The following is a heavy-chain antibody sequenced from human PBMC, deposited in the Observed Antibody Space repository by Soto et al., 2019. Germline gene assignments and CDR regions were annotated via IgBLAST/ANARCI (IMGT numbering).Heavy chain of an antibody. J-gene: IGHJ3*02. D-gene: IGHD3-3*02. CDR2: ISSSGSTI. Sequence: GGSLRLSCAASGFTFSSYEMNWVRQAPGKGLEWVSYISSSGSTIYYADSVKGRFFISRDNSKDILYLQMNSLRVEDTAVYYCARDDAFDNENGFDMWGQGTMVTVSS. V-gene: IGHV3-48*03. CDR1: GFTFSSYE. CDR3: ARDDAFDNENGFDM.